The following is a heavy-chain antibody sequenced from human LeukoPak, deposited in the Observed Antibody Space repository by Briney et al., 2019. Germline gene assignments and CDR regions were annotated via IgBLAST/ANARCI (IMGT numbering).Heavy chain of an antibody. D-gene: IGHD3-16*01. J-gene: IGHJ6*03. V-gene: IGHV3-23*01. CDR1: GFTFSSYA. Sequence: GGSLRLSCAASGFTFSSYAMSWVRQAPGKGLEWVSAISGSGDSTNYADSVKGRFTISRDNSKNTLYLQMNSLRAEDTAVYYCAKDGSAFSLGGNYYYYYMDVWGKGTTVTISS. CDR3: AKDGSAFSLGGNYYYYYMDV. CDR2: ISGSGDST.